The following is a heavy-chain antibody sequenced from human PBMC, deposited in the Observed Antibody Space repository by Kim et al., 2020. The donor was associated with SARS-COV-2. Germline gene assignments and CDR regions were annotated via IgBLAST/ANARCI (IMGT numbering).Heavy chain of an antibody. D-gene: IGHD6-13*01. Sequence: YYTPSLKSRLTLSVETSKNQFSLMLSSVTAADTAVFYCARHLSGSSWFDYWGQGTLVTVSS. J-gene: IGHJ4*02. CDR3: ARHLSGSSWFDY. V-gene: IGHV4-39*01.